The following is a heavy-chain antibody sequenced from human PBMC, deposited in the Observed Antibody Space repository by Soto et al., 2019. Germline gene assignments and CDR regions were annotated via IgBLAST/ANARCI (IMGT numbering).Heavy chain of an antibody. CDR2: IGPESGAT. J-gene: IGHJ4*02. CDR3: GRGRSGQIVIFY. D-gene: IGHD1-26*01. CDR1: GYTFTGHY. Sequence: SVKGSCKTSGYTFTGHYIHWVRQAPQQGPEWMGEIGPESGATRYAEKFRGRVTMTMDTSITTVYMELRNLSPDDTAVYYCGRGRSGQIVIFYWGQGTPVTVSS. V-gene: IGHV1-2*02.